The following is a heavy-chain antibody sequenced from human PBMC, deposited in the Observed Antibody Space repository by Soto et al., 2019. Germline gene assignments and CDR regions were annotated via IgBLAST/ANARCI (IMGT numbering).Heavy chain of an antibody. D-gene: IGHD3-16*01. V-gene: IGHV4-34*01. Sequence: TATLSLTCAVYCGSFSGYYWSWIRQPPGKGLEWIGEINHSGSTNYNPSLKSRVTISVDTSKNQFSLKLSSVTAADTAVYYCTRGYVDFDYWGQGTLVSVS. CDR2: INHSGST. CDR3: TRGYVDFDY. J-gene: IGHJ4*02. CDR1: CGSFSGYY.